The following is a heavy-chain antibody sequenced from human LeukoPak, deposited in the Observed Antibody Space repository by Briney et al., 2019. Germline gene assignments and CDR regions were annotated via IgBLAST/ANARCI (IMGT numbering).Heavy chain of an antibody. Sequence: GGSLRLSCAASGFTFSSYGMHWVRQAPGKGLEWVAFIRYDGSNKYYADSVKGRFTISRDNSKNTLYLQMNSLRAEDTAVYYCAKVGSGWYVAFDIWGQGTMVTVSS. D-gene: IGHD6-19*01. CDR2: IRYDGSNK. CDR3: AKVGSGWYVAFDI. J-gene: IGHJ3*02. V-gene: IGHV3-30*02. CDR1: GFTFSSYG.